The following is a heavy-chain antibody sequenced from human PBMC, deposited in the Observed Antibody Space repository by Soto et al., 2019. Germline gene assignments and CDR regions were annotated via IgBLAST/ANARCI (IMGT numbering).Heavy chain of an antibody. CDR3: ARKSSSDSTGYDYFDY. CDR2: INYSGRYM. J-gene: IGHJ4*02. D-gene: IGHD3-22*01. Sequence: GGSLRLSCATSGFSFSSSDMTWVRQAPGKGLEYVSSINYSGRYMFYAGSLRGRFTVSRDNAKNSLYLQMNSLRAEDAAVYYCARKSSSDSTGYDYFDYWGQGPLVTVSS. V-gene: IGHV3-21*06. CDR1: GFSFSSSD.